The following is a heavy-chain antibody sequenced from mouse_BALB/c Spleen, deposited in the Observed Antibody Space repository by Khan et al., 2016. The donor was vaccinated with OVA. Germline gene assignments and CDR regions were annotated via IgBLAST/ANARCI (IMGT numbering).Heavy chain of an antibody. V-gene: IGHV1-87*01. CDR2: IYPGIGDT. CDR3: ARTGGTYDGYFGYFDV. Sequence: QVQLKQSGAELARPGASVKLSCKASGYTFTSYWMQWVKQRPGQGLEWIGAIYPGIGDTRYTQKFRGKATLTADKSSTTAYMKLSSLASEDSAVYYCARTGGTYDGYFGYFDVWGAGTTVTVSS. CDR1: GYTFTSYW. D-gene: IGHD2-3*01. J-gene: IGHJ1*01.